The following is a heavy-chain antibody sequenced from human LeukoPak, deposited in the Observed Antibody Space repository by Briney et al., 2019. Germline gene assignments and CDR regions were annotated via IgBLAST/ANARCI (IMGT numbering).Heavy chain of an antibody. D-gene: IGHD2-2*01. CDR1: GFTFSSYY. V-gene: IGHV1-46*01. CDR2: INPSGGST. Sequence: ASVKVSCKASGFTFSSYYMHWVRQAPGQGLEWMGIINPSGGSTSYAQKFQGRVTMTRDTSTTTVCMELSSLRPEDTAVYFCARAADMTIDYWGQGTLVTVSS. J-gene: IGHJ4*02. CDR3: ARAADMTIDY.